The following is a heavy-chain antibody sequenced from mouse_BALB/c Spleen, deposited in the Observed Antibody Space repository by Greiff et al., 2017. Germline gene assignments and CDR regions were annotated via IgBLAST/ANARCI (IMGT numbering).Heavy chain of an antibody. J-gene: IGHJ2*01. Sequence: EVKLVESGPGLVKPSQSLSLTCTVTGYSITSDYAWNWIRQFPGNKLEWMGYISYSGSTSYNPSLKSRISITRDTSKNQFFLQLNSVTTEDTATYYCARWGIFTTVVARYYFDYWGQGTTLTVSS. CDR1: GYSITSDYA. CDR2: ISYSGST. CDR3: ARWGIFTTVVARYYFDY. D-gene: IGHD1-1*01. V-gene: IGHV3-2*02.